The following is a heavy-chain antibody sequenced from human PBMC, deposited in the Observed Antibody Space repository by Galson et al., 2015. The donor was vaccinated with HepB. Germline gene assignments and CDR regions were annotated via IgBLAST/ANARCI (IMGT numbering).Heavy chain of an antibody. CDR3: ARVWGYCSGGSCYPYYYYYYGMDV. D-gene: IGHD2-15*01. V-gene: IGHV4-34*01. J-gene: IGHJ6*02. CDR1: GGSFSGYY. Sequence: ETLSLTCAVYGGSFSGYYWSWIRQPPGKGLEWIGEINHSGSTNYNPSLKSRVTISVDTSKNQFSLKLSSVTAADTAVYYCARVWGYCSGGSCYPYYYYYYGMDVWGQGTTVTVSS. CDR2: INHSGST.